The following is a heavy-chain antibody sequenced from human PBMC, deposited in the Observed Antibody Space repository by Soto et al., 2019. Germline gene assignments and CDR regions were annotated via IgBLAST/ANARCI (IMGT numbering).Heavy chain of an antibody. CDR2: IYYSGSTYYY. Sequence: QVQLQESGPGLVKPSQTLSLTCTVSGGSISSGGYYWSWIRQHPGKGLEWIGYIYYSGSTYYYYYTPSLKSRVTISVDTSKNQFSLTLSSVTAADTAVCYCARTPLLWGQGTLVTVSS. J-gene: IGHJ4*02. CDR1: GGSISSGGYY. V-gene: IGHV4-31*03. D-gene: IGHD1-26*01. CDR3: ARTPLL.